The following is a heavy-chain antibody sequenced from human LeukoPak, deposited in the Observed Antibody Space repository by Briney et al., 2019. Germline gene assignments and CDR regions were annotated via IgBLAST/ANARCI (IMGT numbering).Heavy chain of an antibody. Sequence: SGTLSLTCGVSGASISRPYWWSWVRQPPGKGLEWIAEISHSGTTHYNPSLKSRVIISVDKSKNQVFLKLNSDCARDGGSDQYYFDNWGQGTLVTVSS. CDR2: ISHSGTT. J-gene: IGHJ4*02. CDR1: GASISRPYW. V-gene: IGHV4-4*02. CDR3: YFDN. D-gene: IGHD6-19*01.